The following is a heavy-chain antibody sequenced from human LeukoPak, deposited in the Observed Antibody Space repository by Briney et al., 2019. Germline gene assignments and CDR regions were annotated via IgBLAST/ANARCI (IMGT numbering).Heavy chain of an antibody. CDR2: IRYDGSNK. V-gene: IGHV3-30*02. CDR3: AKDLFPNSVVVPAAPPGTHPE. Sequence: GSLRLSCAASGFTFSSYGMHWVCQAPGKGLEWVAFIRYDGSNKYYADSVKGRFTISRDNSKNTLYLQMNSLRAEDTAVYYCAKDLFPNSVVVPAAPPGTHPEWGQGTLVTVSS. J-gene: IGHJ4*02. D-gene: IGHD2-2*01. CDR1: GFTFSSYG.